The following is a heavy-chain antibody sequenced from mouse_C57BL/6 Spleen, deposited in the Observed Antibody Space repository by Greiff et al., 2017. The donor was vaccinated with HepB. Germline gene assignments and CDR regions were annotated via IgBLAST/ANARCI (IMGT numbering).Heavy chain of an antibody. CDR2: IYPGSGST. V-gene: IGHV1-55*01. J-gene: IGHJ4*01. CDR3: ARRENYYGMDY. CDR1: GYTFTSYW. Sequence: QVQLQQSGAELVKPGASVKMSCKASGYTFTSYWITWVKQRPGQGLEWIGDIYPGSGSTNYNEKFKSKATLTVDTSSSTAYMQLSSLTSDDSAVYYCARRENYYGMDYWGQGTSVTVSS.